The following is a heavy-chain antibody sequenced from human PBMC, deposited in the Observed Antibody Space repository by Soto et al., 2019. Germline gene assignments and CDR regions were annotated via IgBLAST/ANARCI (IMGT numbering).Heavy chain of an antibody. D-gene: IGHD3-16*01. CDR1: GFTFSDYW. J-gene: IGHJ4*02. CDR2: IKHGGSHI. CDR3: GRERWALGDY. Sequence: EVQLVESGGGLVQPGGSLRLSCVASGFTFSDYWMVWVRQAPGNGLVWVSRIKHGGSHIDYAESVRGRFTISRDNAKNTLYLQMNSLRAEDTAVYDCGRERWALGDYWGQGTLVTVSS. V-gene: IGHV3-74*01.